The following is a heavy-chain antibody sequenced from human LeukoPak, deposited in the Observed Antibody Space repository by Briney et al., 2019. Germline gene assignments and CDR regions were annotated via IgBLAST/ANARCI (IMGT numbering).Heavy chain of an antibody. D-gene: IGHD6-19*01. J-gene: IGHJ6*02. V-gene: IGHV3-30*02. CDR1: GFTFSSYG. CDR3: AKGPSSGWYLYYYYYGMDV. CDR2: IRYDGSNK. Sequence: GGSLRLSCAASGFTFSSYGMHWVRQAPGKGLEWVALIRYDGSNKYYADSVKGRFTISRDNSKNTLYLQMNSLRAEDTAVYYCAKGPSSGWYLYYYYYGMDVWGQGTTVTVSS.